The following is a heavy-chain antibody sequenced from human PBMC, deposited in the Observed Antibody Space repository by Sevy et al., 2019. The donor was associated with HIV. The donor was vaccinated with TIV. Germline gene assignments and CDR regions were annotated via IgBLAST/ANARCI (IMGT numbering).Heavy chain of an antibody. J-gene: IGHJ4*02. D-gene: IGHD1-26*01. CDR1: GGSITSLY. Sequence: SETLSLTCTVSGGSITSLYWNWIRQPPGKGLEWISNIYYNGNINYNPNLKSRVTLTLDTSKNQLSPRLSSVTAADTAMYYCAGENSWGRGYSWGQGTLVTVSS. V-gene: IGHV4-59*08. CDR3: AGENSWGRGYS. CDR2: IYYNGNI.